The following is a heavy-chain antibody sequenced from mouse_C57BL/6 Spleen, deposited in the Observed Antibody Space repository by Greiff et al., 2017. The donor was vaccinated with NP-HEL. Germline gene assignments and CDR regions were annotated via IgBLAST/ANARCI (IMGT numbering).Heavy chain of an antibody. Sequence: EVHLVESGGGLVKPGGSLKLSCAASGFTFSSYTMSWVRQTPEKRLEWVATISGGGGNTYYPDSVKGRFTISRDNAKNTLYLQMSSLRSEDTALYYCALSLLFFDYWGQGTTLTVSS. CDR3: ALSLLFFDY. V-gene: IGHV5-9*01. CDR2: ISGGGGNT. J-gene: IGHJ2*01. D-gene: IGHD2-10*01. CDR1: GFTFSSYT.